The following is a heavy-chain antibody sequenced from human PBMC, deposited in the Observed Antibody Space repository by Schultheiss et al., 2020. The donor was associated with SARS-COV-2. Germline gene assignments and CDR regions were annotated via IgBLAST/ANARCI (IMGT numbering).Heavy chain of an antibody. CDR1: GGSFSGYY. J-gene: IGHJ4*02. D-gene: IGHD3-3*01. V-gene: IGHV4-59*08. Sequence: SETLSLTCAVYGGSFSGYYWSWIRQHPGKGLEWIGYIYYSGSTNYNPSLKCRVTISVDTSKNQFSLKLSSVTAADTAVYYCARCPPGPDIRFLEWLPPYYFDYWGQGTLVTVSS. CDR2: IYYSGST. CDR3: ARCPPGPDIRFLEWLPPYYFDY.